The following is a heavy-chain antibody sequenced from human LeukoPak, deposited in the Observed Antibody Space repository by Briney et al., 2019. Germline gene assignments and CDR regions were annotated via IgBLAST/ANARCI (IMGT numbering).Heavy chain of an antibody. Sequence: SETLSLTCAVYGGSFSGYYWSWIRQPPGKGLEWIGEINHSGSQPPGKGLEWIGEINHSGSTNYNPSLKSRVTISVDTSKNQFSLKLSSVTAADTVVYYCVAQMATFDYWGQGTLVTVSS. D-gene: IGHD5-24*01. J-gene: IGHJ4*02. CDR1: GGSFSGYY. V-gene: IGHV4-34*01. CDR3: VAQMATFDY. CDR2: INHSGST.